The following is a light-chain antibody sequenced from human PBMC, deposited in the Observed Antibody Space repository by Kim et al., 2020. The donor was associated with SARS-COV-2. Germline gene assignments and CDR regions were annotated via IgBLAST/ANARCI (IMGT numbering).Light chain of an antibody. CDR2: KDT. J-gene: IGLJ3*02. CDR1: ALPKQY. CDR3: QSADSSDTFWV. V-gene: IGLV3-25*03. Sequence: SYELTQQPSVSLSPGQTARITCSGDALPKQYAYWFQQKPGQAPVLVIYKDTERPSGIPERFSGSTSGTTVTLTISGVQAEDEADYYCQSADSSDTFWVFGGGTKLTVL.